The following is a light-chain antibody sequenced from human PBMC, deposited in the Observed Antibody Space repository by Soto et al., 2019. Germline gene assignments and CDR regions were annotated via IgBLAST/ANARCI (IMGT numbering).Light chain of an antibody. CDR2: GAS. V-gene: IGKV3-20*01. Sequence: EIVLTQSPGTLSLSPGARAPLSCRASESVSSRYLAWYQQKPGQAPRLLIYGASSRATGIPDRFSGSGSGIDFTLTISRLEPEDFAVYYCQQYGNSRTFGQGTKVDIK. CDR3: QQYGNSRT. CDR1: ESVSSRY. J-gene: IGKJ1*01.